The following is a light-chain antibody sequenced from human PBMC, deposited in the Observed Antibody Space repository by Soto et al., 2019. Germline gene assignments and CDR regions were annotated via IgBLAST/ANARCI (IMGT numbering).Light chain of an antibody. CDR1: QSISSW. CDR3: QQYNSYWT. Sequence: DIQMTQSPSTLSASVGDRVTITCRASQSISSWLAWYQQKPGKAPKLLIYKASSLESGVPSRFSGSGSRTEFTLTISSLQPDDVATYYFQQYNSYWTFGQGTKVEIK. J-gene: IGKJ1*01. CDR2: KAS. V-gene: IGKV1-5*03.